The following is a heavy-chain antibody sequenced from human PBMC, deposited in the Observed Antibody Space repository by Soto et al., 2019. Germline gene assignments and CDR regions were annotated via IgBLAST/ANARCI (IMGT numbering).Heavy chain of an antibody. V-gene: IGHV1-69*02. D-gene: IGHD3-9*01. J-gene: IGHJ4*02. CDR3: ARVAGDDILTGPYDY. CDR1: GGTFSSYT. Sequence: SVKVSCKASGGTFSSYTISWVRQAPGQGLEWMGRVIPILGIANYAQKFQGRVTITADKSTSTAYMELSSLRSEDTAVYYCARVAGDDILTGPYDYWGQGTLVTVSS. CDR2: VIPILGIA.